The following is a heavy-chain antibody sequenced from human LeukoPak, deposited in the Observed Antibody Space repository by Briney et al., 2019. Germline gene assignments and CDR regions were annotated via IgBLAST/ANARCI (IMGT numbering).Heavy chain of an antibody. V-gene: IGHV3-15*01. CDR2: IKSKTDGGTT. D-gene: IGHD3-22*01. Sequence: GGSLRLSCAASGFTFSNAWMSRVRQAPGKGLEWVGRIKSKTDGGTTDYAAPVKGRFTISRDDSKNTLYLQMNSLKTEDTAVYYCTTERWGDNRPSDYWGQGTLVTVSS. CDR3: TTERWGDNRPSDY. J-gene: IGHJ4*02. CDR1: GFTFSNAW.